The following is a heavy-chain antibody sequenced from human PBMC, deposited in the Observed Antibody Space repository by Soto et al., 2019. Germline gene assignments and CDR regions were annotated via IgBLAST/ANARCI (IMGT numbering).Heavy chain of an antibody. CDR3: ARHQGGEYSGSAGGFDY. J-gene: IGHJ4*02. Sequence: SETLSLTCTVSGGSISSSSYYWGWIRQPPGKGLEWIGSIYYSGSTYYNPSLKSRVTISVDTSKNQFSLKLSSVTAADTAVYYCARHQGGEYSGSAGGFDYWGQGTLVTVSS. CDR2: IYYSGST. CDR1: GGSISSSSYY. D-gene: IGHD5-12*01. V-gene: IGHV4-39*01.